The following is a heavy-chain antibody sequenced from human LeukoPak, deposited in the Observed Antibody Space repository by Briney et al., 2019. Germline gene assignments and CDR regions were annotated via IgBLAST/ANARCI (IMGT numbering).Heavy chain of an antibody. V-gene: IGHV3-48*02. CDR1: GFTFSSYS. J-gene: IGHJ5*02. CDR2: ISSSSTI. CDR3: ASFDYGDYVWFDP. D-gene: IGHD4-17*01. Sequence: GGSLRLSCAASGFTFSSYSMNWVRQAPGKGLEWVSYISSSSTIYYADSVKGRFTISRDNAKNSLYLQMNSLRDEDTAVYYCASFDYGDYVWFDPWGQGTLVTVSS.